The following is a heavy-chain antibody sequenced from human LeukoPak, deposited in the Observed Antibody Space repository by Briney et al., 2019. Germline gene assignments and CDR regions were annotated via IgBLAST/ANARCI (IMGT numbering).Heavy chain of an antibody. CDR1: GGSVSSGSYY. D-gene: IGHD3-9*01. V-gene: IGHV4-61*01. Sequence: SETLSLTCAVSGGSVSSGSYYWSWIRQPPGKGLEWNGYIYYSGSTNYNPSLKSRVTISVDTSKNQFSLKLSSVTAADTAVYYCASTYYDILTGYPPLYYYYYGMDVWGQGTTVTVSS. CDR3: ASTYYDILTGYPPLYYYYYGMDV. CDR2: IYYSGST. J-gene: IGHJ6*02.